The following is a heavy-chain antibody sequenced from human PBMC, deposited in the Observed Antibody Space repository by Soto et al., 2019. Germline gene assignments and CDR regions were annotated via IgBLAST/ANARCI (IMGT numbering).Heavy chain of an antibody. CDR2: ISSSSSYI. Sequence: PGGSLRLSCAASGFTFSSYSMNWVRQAPGKGLEWVSSISSSSSYIYYADSVKGRFTISRDNAKNSLYLQMNSLRAEDTAVYYCARVPAADFTLPYYYYYGMDVWGQGTTVTVSS. D-gene: IGHD2-2*01. CDR1: GFTFSSYS. J-gene: IGHJ6*02. CDR3: ARVPAADFTLPYYYYYGMDV. V-gene: IGHV3-21*01.